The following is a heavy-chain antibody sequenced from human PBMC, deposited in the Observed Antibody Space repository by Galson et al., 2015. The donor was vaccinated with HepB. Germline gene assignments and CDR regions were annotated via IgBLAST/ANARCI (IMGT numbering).Heavy chain of an antibody. CDR3: ARDRYICHFDY. CDR2: ISSSNSYI. Sequence: SLRLSCAASGFIFSTYAMNWVRQAPGKGLEWVSSISSSNSYIYYGDSVKGRFTISRDNAKNSLFLQMNSLRAEDTAVYYCARDRYICHFDYWGQGILVTVSS. J-gene: IGHJ4*02. D-gene: IGHD5-24*01. V-gene: IGHV3-21*01. CDR1: GFIFSTYA.